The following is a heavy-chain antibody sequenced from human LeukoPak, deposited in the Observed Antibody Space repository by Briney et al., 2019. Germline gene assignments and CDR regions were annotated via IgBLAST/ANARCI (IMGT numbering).Heavy chain of an antibody. CDR3: ARGDYGGNEYHFDY. CDR2: IYYSGST. V-gene: IGHV4-31*03. CDR1: GGSISSGGYY. Sequence: KASETLSLTCTVSGGSISSGGYYWSWIRQHPGKGLEWIGYIYYSGSTYYNPSLKSRVTISVDTSKNQFSLKLSSVTAADTAVYYCARGDYGGNEYHFDYWGQGTLVTVSS. D-gene: IGHD4-23*01. J-gene: IGHJ4*02.